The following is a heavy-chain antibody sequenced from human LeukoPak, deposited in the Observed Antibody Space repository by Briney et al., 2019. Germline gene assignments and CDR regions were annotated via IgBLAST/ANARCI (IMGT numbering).Heavy chain of an antibody. CDR1: GFSLSTSGMC. CDR3: ARIKDSSGYQMAGLFDY. Sequence: SGPALVRPTQTLTLTCTFSGFSLSTSGMCVSWIRQPPGKALEWLARIDWDDDKYYSTSLKTRLTISKDTSKNQVVLTMTNMDPVDTATYYCARIKDSSGYQMAGLFDYWGQGTLVTVSS. J-gene: IGHJ4*02. V-gene: IGHV2-70*11. CDR2: IDWDDDK. D-gene: IGHD3-22*01.